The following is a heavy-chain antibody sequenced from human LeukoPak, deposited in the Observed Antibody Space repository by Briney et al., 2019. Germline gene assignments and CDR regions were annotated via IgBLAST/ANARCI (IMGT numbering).Heavy chain of an antibody. CDR3: AKEGALNSYDSSGYFPHYFDY. D-gene: IGHD3-22*01. CDR2: VSWNMGSI. Sequence: GRPLRLSCAAAGFTFDDYAMRSGRQAPGKGREWGSGVSWNMGSIGYADSVKGGFTISRDNAQNSLYLQMNSLSADDTALYYCAKEGALNSYDSSGYFPHYFDYWGQGTLVTVSS. J-gene: IGHJ4*02. V-gene: IGHV3-9*01. CDR1: GFTFDDYA.